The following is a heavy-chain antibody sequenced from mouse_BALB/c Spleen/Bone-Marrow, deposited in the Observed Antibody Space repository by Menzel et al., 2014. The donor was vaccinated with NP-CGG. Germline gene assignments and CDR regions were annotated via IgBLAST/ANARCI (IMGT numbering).Heavy chain of an antibody. Sequence: SGAELVRPGSSVKISCKASGYAFSSYWMNWVKQRPGQSLEWIGQFYPGDGDTNYNGKFKGKATLTADKSSSTAYMQLSSRTSEDSAVYFCARRGYYGSSCYFDYWGQGTTLTVSS. CDR3: ARRGYYGSSCYFDY. J-gene: IGHJ2*01. V-gene: IGHV1-80*01. D-gene: IGHD1-1*01. CDR1: GYAFSSYW. CDR2: FYPGDGDT.